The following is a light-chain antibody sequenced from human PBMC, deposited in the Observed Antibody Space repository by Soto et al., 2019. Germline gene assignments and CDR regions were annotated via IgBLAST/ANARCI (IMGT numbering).Light chain of an antibody. CDR3: SSHSSSSTLVV. CDR2: DVN. CDR1: SSDVGGYNY. Sequence: QSALTQPASMSGSPGQSITIACTGTSSDVGGYNYVSWYRQHPGKAPKLMIYDVNNRPSGVSNRFSGSKSGNTASLTISGLQYEDEADYYCSSHSSSSTLVVFGGGTKVTVL. V-gene: IGLV2-14*03. J-gene: IGLJ2*01.